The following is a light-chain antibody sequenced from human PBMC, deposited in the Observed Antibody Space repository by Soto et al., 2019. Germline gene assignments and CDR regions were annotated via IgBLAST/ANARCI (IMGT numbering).Light chain of an antibody. V-gene: IGLV1-40*01. CDR3: QSYDSRLSGWV. Sequence: QSVLTQPPSVSGAPGQRVTISCTGYNSNIGAGYDVHWYQQLPGTAPKLLIYGNSNRPSGVPDRFSASKSGTSASLAITGLQAEDEADYYCQSYDSRLSGWVFGGGTKVTVL. J-gene: IGLJ3*02. CDR1: NSNIGAGYD. CDR2: GNS.